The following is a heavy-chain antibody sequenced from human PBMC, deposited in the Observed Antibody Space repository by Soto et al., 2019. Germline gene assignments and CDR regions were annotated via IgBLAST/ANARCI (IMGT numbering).Heavy chain of an antibody. CDR3: ARAGITMVRGDLGMDV. V-gene: IGHV3-33*01. CDR1: GFTFSSYG. Sequence: GGSMRLSCAASGFTFSSYGMHWVRQAPGKGLEWVAVIWYDGSNKYYADSVKGRFTISRDNSKNTLYLQMNSLRAEDTAVYYCARAGITMVRGDLGMDVWGQGTTVTVSS. CDR2: IWYDGSNK. D-gene: IGHD3-10*01. J-gene: IGHJ6*02.